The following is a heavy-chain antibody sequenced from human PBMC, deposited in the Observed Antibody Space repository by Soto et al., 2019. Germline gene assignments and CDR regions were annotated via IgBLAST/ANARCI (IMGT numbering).Heavy chain of an antibody. CDR2: ISYDGRNE. J-gene: IGHJ5*02. CDR3: AKDRSTAAPGAVGYNYFDT. D-gene: IGHD2-2*01. V-gene: IGHV3-30*18. CDR1: GFTFSSFG. Sequence: GGSLRLSCAASGFTFSSFGMHWVRQAPAKGLEWVAVISYDGRNEYYADSVKGRFTISRDNSKNTLYLQMNSLRPEDTAIYHCAKDRSTAAPGAVGYNYFDTWGQGTLVTVSS.